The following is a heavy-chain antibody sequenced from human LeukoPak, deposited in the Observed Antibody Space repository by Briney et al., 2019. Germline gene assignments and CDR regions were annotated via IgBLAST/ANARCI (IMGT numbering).Heavy chain of an antibody. CDR3: AREWFGELLDGY. CDR2: IISSSSYI. D-gene: IGHD3-10*01. V-gene: IGHV3-21*01. J-gene: IGHJ4*02. CDR1: GFTFSSYS. Sequence: PGGSLRLSCAASGFTFSSYSMNWVRQAPGKGLEWVSSIISSSSYIYYADSVKGRFTISRDNAKNSLYLQMNSLRAEDTAVYYCAREWFGELLDGYWGQGTLVTVSS.